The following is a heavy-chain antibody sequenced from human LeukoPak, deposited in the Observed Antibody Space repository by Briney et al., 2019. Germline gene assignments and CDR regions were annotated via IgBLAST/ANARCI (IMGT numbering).Heavy chain of an antibody. CDR1: GFTFTSYG. J-gene: IGHJ4*02. CDR3: ARDGVAGTYYFDY. V-gene: IGHV1-46*01. Sequence: ASVKVSCKTSGFTFTSYGFIWVRQAPGQGLEWMGMISPSGGSTSYPQKFQGRVTMTRDTSTSTVYMELSSLRSEDTAVYFCARDGVAGTYYFDYWGQGTLVTVSS. D-gene: IGHD6-19*01. CDR2: ISPSGGST.